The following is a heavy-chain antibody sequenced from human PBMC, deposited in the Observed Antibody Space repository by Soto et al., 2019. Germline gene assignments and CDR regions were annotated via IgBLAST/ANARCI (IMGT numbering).Heavy chain of an antibody. CDR3: ARAGVGLAAPRVWPY. D-gene: IGHD6-13*01. Sequence: QVQLAQSGAEVKKPGASVKVSCKASGYTFTSYGITWVRQAPGQGLEWMAWINPYNGNTKYAEKFLGRVTVTTDTSTATAYMEVRSLTSDDTAVFYCARAGVGLAAPRVWPYWGQGTPVTVSS. V-gene: IGHV1-18*01. CDR1: GYTFTSYG. J-gene: IGHJ4*02. CDR2: INPYNGNT.